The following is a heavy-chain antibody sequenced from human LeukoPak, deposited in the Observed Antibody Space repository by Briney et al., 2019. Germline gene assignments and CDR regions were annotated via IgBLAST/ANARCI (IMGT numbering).Heavy chain of an antibody. CDR1: GVSISSYY. V-gene: IGHV4-59*01. J-gene: IGHJ4*02. Sequence: SETLSLTCTVSGVSISSYYWSWIRQPPGKGLEWIGYIYYSGSTSYNPSLKSRVTISVDTSKNQFSLKLSSVTAADTAVYYCARVGYSSGYYYDYWGQGTLVTVSS. CDR3: ARVGYSSGYYYDY. CDR2: IYYSGST. D-gene: IGHD3-22*01.